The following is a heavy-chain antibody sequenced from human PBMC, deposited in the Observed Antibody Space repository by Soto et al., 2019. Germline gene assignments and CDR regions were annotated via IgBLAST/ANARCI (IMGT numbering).Heavy chain of an antibody. V-gene: IGHV1-46*03. CDR2: INPSGGST. Sequence: QVQLVQSGAEVKKPGASVKVSCKASGYTFTSYYMHWVRQAPGQGLEWMGIINPSGGSTSYAQKCQGRVSVTRDPSTSTVYMELSSLRSEDTAVYYCARDSGSYHKELDYWGQGTLVTVSS. J-gene: IGHJ4*02. CDR3: ARDSGSYHKELDY. D-gene: IGHD1-26*01. CDR1: GYTFTSYY.